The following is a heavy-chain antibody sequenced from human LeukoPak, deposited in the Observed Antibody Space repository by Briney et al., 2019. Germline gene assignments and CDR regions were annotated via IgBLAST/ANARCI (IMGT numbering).Heavy chain of an antibody. Sequence: KPSETLSLTCAVYGGSFSAYYWSCIRQSPGKGLEWIGEINHSGSTNYNPSLKSRVSMSIDTSRNQFSLRLTSVIAADTAFYYCATLQRDWPVDYWGHGTLVTVSS. CDR1: GGSFSAYY. D-gene: IGHD1-1*01. CDR3: ATLQRDWPVDY. V-gene: IGHV4-34*01. J-gene: IGHJ4*01. CDR2: INHSGST.